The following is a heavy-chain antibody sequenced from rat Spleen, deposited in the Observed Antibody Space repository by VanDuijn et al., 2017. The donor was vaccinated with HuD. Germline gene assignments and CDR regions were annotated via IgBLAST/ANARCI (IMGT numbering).Heavy chain of an antibody. V-gene: IGHV5-7*01. CDR1: GFTFSDYN. D-gene: IGHD1-6*01. CDR2: ISYDGSST. J-gene: IGHJ2*01. Sequence: EVQLVESGGGLVQPGRSLKLSCAASGFTFSDYNMAWVRQDPKKGLEWVATISYDGSSTYYRDSVKGRFTISRDNAKSTLYLQMDSLRSEYTATYYCEREADKPFHYFDYWGQGVMVTVSS. CDR3: EREADKPFHYFDY.